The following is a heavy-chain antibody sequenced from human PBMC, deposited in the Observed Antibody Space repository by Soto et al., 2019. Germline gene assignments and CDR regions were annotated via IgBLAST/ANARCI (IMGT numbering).Heavy chain of an antibody. CDR3: ARRWGGTFDY. D-gene: IGHD2-21*01. J-gene: IGHJ4*02. Sequence: QVQLQESGPGLVKPSETLSLTCTVSGGSISSYYWSWIRQPPGKGLEWIGYIYYSGSTNYNPALKSRGTLSVDPAKNQFSLKLSSVTAADTAVYYCARRWGGTFDYWGQGTLVTVSS. CDR2: IYYSGST. V-gene: IGHV4-59*01. CDR1: GGSISSYY.